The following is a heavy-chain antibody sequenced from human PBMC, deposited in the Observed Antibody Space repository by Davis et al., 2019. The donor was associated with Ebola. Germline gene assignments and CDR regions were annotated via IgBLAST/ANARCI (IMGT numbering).Heavy chain of an antibody. CDR3: ARRRYSRPFDY. Sequence: SETLSLTCTVSGGSISSSSYYWGWIRQPPGKGLEWIGRIYYSGSTYYNPSLKSRVTLSVDTSKNQFSLKLSSVTAADTAVYYCARRRYSRPFDYWGQGTLVTVSS. V-gene: IGHV4-39*01. J-gene: IGHJ4*02. D-gene: IGHD6-13*01. CDR2: IYYSGST. CDR1: GGSISSSSYY.